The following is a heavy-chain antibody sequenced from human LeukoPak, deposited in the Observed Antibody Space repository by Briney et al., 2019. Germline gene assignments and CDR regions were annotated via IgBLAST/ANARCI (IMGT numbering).Heavy chain of an antibody. CDR1: GYTFTGYY. J-gene: IGHJ3*02. CDR3: AASGGYSYGNDAFDI. CDR2: INPNSGGT. Sequence: ASVKVSCKASGYTFTGYYMHWVRQAPGQGLEWMGWINPNSGGTNYAQKFQGRVTMTRDTSISTAYMELSRLRSDDTAVYYCAASGGYSYGNDAFDIWGQGTMVTVSS. D-gene: IGHD5-18*01. V-gene: IGHV1-2*02.